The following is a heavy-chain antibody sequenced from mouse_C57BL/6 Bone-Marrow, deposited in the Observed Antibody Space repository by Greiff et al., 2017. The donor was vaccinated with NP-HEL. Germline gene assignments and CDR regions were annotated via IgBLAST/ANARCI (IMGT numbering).Heavy chain of an antibody. D-gene: IGHD1-1*01. J-gene: IGHJ2*01. V-gene: IGHV14-3*01. CDR2: IDPANGNT. CDR3: ASDGSSPIDY. CDR1: GFNFNNTY. Sequence: EVQLQQSVAELVRPGASVKLSCTASGFNFNNTYMHWVKQPPEQGLEWIGSIDPANGNTQYAPKFPGTATIAADTSSNTAYLQLSSLTSEDTAIYYCASDGSSPIDYWGQGTTLTVSS.